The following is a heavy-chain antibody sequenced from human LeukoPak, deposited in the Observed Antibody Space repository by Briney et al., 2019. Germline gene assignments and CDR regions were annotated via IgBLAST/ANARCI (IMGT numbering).Heavy chain of an antibody. Sequence: PGGSLRLSCAASGFTFSSYWMSWVRQAPGQGLEWVANIKQDGSEKNYVDSVKGRFTISRDNAKNSLYLQMNSLRAEDTAVYYCARVWRVRGVITAVFDSWGQGTLVTVSS. J-gene: IGHJ4*02. CDR2: IKQDGSEK. CDR3: ARVWRVRGVITAVFDS. CDR1: GFTFSSYW. D-gene: IGHD3-10*01. V-gene: IGHV3-7*01.